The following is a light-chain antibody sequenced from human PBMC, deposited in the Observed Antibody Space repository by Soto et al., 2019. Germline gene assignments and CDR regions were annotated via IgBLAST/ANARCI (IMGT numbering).Light chain of an antibody. CDR2: DAS. V-gene: IGKV3D-20*01. Sequence: EIVLTQSPATLSSSPGERATLSCGASQSVSSSYLAWYQQKPGLAPRLLIYDASSRATGIPDRFSGSGSGTDFTLTISRLEPEDFAVYYCQQYGSSPITFGQGTRWRL. CDR3: QQYGSSPIT. J-gene: IGKJ5*01. CDR1: QSVSSSY.